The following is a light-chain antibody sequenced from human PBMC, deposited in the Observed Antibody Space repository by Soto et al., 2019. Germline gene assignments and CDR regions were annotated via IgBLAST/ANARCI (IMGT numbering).Light chain of an antibody. J-gene: IGKJ4*01. CDR3: QQAYSFPLT. Sequence: DIQMTQSPSSVSASVGDRVTITCRASQGISSWLVWYQQKPGKAPNLLIYAASILRSGVPSRFSGSGAGADFTLTISSLQPEDFATDYCQQAYSFPLTFGGGTKVEIK. CDR1: QGISSW. V-gene: IGKV1-12*01. CDR2: AAS.